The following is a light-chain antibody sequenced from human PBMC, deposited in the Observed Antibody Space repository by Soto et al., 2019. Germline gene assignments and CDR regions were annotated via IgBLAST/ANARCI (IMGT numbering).Light chain of an antibody. J-gene: IGKJ5*01. CDR2: DAS. CDR1: QSVSSSY. CDR3: QQYISSPIT. Sequence: EIVLTQSPGTLSLSPGERATLSCRASQSVSSSYLAWYQQKPGQAPRLLIYDASSRATGIPDRFSGSGSGTDFTLTINRLEPEDFAVYYCQQYISSPITFGQGTRLEIK. V-gene: IGKV3-20*01.